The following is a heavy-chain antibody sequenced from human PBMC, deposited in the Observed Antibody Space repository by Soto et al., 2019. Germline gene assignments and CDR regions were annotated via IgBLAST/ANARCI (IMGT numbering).Heavy chain of an antibody. Sequence: QVQLVQSGGEVKKPGASVTVSCKASGYTFINYHITWVRQAPGQGLEWMAWINTYNGMTDYAQRFQGRFTMTRATSTSTAFMELRNLESDDTAVYFCAKSPRGEMATDWGQGTLVIVSS. V-gene: IGHV1-18*01. CDR2: INTYNGMT. D-gene: IGHD2-21*01. CDR1: GYTFINYH. J-gene: IGHJ4*02. CDR3: AKSPRGEMATD.